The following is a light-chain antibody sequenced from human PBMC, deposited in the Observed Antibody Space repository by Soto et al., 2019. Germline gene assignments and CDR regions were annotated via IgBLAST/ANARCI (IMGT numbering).Light chain of an antibody. CDR3: QQYGSSTGT. CDR1: QSVSSSY. J-gene: IGKJ1*01. Sequence: EIVLTQSPGTLSLSPGERATLSCRASQSVSSSYLAWYQQKPGQAPRLLIYGGSSRATGIPDRFSGSGSGTDIILIISRLEPEDFAVYYCQQYGSSTGTFGQGAKVEIK. CDR2: GGS. V-gene: IGKV3-20*01.